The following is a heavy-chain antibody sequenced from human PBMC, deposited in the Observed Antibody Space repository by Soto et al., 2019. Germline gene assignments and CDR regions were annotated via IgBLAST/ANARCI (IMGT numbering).Heavy chain of an antibody. CDR1: GFTFGQFV. D-gene: IGHD3-10*01. J-gene: IGHJ5*02. CDR3: AKADTGWFAP. V-gene: IGHV3-23*01. CDR2: ITGSSGST. Sequence: GGSLRLSCAASGFTFGQFVMTWVRQAPGKGLEWVSTITGSSGSTTYTESVKGRFTISRDNSKNSLYLQMNNLRADDTAIYYCAKADTGWFAPWGRGTLCTVSS.